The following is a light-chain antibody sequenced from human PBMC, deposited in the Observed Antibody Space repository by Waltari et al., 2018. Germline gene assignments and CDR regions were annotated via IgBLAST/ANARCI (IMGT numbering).Light chain of an antibody. Sequence: DIQMTQSPSSLSASVGDRVTITCQASQDISNYLNWYQQKPGKAPKLLIDDASNLETGVPSRFSGSGSGTDLTFTISSLQPEDIATYYCQQYDNLPRTFGQGTKLEIK. CDR1: QDISNY. J-gene: IGKJ2*01. CDR3: QQYDNLPRT. V-gene: IGKV1-33*01. CDR2: DAS.